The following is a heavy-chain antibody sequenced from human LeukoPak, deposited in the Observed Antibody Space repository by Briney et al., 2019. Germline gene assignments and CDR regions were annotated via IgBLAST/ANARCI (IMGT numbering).Heavy chain of an antibody. J-gene: IGHJ5*02. Sequence: GASVKVSCKASGYTFTSYYMHWVRQAPGQGLEWMGIINPSGGSTSYAQKFQGRVTMTRDTSTSTVYMELSSLRSEDTAVYYCASSPLEYNWFDPWGQGTTVTVSS. D-gene: IGHD3-3*01. CDR2: INPSGGST. V-gene: IGHV1-46*01. CDR3: ASSPLEYNWFDP. CDR1: GYTFTSYY.